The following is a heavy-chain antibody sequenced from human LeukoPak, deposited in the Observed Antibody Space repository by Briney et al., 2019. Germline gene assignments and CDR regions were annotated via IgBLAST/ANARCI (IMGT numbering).Heavy chain of an antibody. CDR1: GGSISSGGYY. D-gene: IGHD5-18*01. Sequence: SQTLSLTCTVSGGSISSGGYYWSWIRQPPGKGLEWIGYIYYSGSTYYNPSLKSRVTISVDTSKNQFSLKLSSVTAADTAVYYCARDTWIQLWAKKGYYYGMDVWGQGTTVTVSS. J-gene: IGHJ6*02. CDR2: IYYSGST. CDR3: ARDTWIQLWAKKGYYYGMDV. V-gene: IGHV4-30-4*08.